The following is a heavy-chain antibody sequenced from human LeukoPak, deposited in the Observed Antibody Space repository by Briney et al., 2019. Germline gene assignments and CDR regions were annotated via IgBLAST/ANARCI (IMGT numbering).Heavy chain of an antibody. V-gene: IGHV4-39*01. J-gene: IGHJ6*03. CDR3: ARSSGWLDSMDV. CDR1: GGSISSSGYY. CDR2: IYYSGST. D-gene: IGHD6-19*01. Sequence: SETLSLTCTVSGGSISSSGYYWGWIRQSPGEGLEWIGNIYYSGSTYYNPSLKSRVTISVDTSKNQFSLKLSSVTAADTAVYYCARSSGWLDSMDVWGKGTTVTISS.